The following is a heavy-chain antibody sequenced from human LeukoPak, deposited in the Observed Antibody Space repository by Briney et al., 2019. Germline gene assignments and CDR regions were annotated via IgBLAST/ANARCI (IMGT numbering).Heavy chain of an antibody. CDR2: ISPYNGNT. Sequence: GASVKVSCKASGYTFTSYGISWVRQAPGQGLEWMGWISPYNGNTNYAQKLQGRVTMTTDTSTSTAYMELRSLRSDDTAVYYCARVGYSSGWYSGKDYWGQGTLVTVSS. CDR1: GYTFTSYG. CDR3: ARVGYSSGWYSGKDY. D-gene: IGHD6-19*01. V-gene: IGHV1-18*01. J-gene: IGHJ4*02.